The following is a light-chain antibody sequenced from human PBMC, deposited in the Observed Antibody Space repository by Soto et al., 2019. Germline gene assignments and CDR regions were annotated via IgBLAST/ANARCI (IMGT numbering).Light chain of an antibody. J-gene: IGKJ5*01. CDR2: GAS. CDR1: QSITNNY. CDR3: QQYGSSPIT. Sequence: EIVLTQSPGTLSLSPGERATLSCRASQSITNNYLAWYQQKPGQAPRLLIYGASSRVTGVPDRFSGSGSGKDFTLTIRRLEPEDFAVYFCQQYGSSPITFGQGTRLEMK. V-gene: IGKV3-20*01.